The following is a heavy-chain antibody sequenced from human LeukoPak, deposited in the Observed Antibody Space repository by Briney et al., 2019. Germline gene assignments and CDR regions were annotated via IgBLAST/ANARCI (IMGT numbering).Heavy chain of an antibody. CDR3: AGEARLLDP. J-gene: IGHJ5*02. CDR2: IHYSGDI. D-gene: IGHD5-18*01. CDR1: GASATSSY. Sequence: PSETLSLTCTISGASATSSYWTWVRQPPGKGLEFIGYIHYSGDINYNPSLRGRVTMSLDTSKNHVSLTLSSVTAEDTALYHCAGEARLLDPWGLGTLVTVSS. V-gene: IGHV4-59*02.